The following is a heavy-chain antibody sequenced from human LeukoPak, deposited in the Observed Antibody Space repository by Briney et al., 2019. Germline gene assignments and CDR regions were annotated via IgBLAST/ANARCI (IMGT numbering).Heavy chain of an antibody. CDR2: MYYTGAT. D-gene: IGHD5-24*01. Sequence: SETLSLICSVPGDSIIGHYWSWMRQPPGKGLEWIGYMYYTGATNYNPSLKSRVTMSADTSNNQLSLKLSSVTAADRAVYFCARLLGEKTATNDYWGQGTLVTVFS. V-gene: IGHV4-59*08. J-gene: IGHJ4*02. CDR1: GDSIIGHY. CDR3: ARLLGEKTATNDY.